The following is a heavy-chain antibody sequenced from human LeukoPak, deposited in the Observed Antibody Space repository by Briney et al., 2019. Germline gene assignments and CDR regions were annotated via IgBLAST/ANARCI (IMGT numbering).Heavy chain of an antibody. D-gene: IGHD1-26*01. CDR2: ISSSSSTI. J-gene: IGHJ4*02. CDR3: ARADHYFGRSYSQDFEY. V-gene: IGHV3-48*01. Sequence: VGSLRLSCAASAFTFSSYSMNWVRQAPGKGLEWVSYISSSSSTIYYADSVKGRFTISRDNAKNSLYLQMNSLRAEDTAVYYCARADHYFGRSYSQDFEYWGQGTLVTVSS. CDR1: AFTFSSYS.